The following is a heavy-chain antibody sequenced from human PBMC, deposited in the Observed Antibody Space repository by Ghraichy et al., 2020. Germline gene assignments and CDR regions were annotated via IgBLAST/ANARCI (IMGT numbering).Heavy chain of an antibody. Sequence: LSLTCAASGFTFSSYGMYWVRQAPGKGLEWVAFIRYDGSNKYYADSVKGRFTISRDNSKNTLYLQMNSLRAEDTTVYYCAKVRTYYYDGDAFDIWGQGTMVTVSS. CDR3: AKVRTYYYDGDAFDI. V-gene: IGHV3-30*02. CDR2: IRYDGSNK. D-gene: IGHD3-22*01. CDR1: GFTFSSYG. J-gene: IGHJ3*02.